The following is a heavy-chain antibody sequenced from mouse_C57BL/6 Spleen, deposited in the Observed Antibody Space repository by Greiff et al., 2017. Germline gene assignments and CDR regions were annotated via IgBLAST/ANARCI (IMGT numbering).Heavy chain of an antibody. CDR2: ISSGSSTI. D-gene: IGHD4-1*01. V-gene: IGHV5-17*01. CDR3: ARPPELGRDYFDY. J-gene: IGHJ2*01. CDR1: GFTFSDYG. Sequence: EVKVVESGGGLVKPGGSLKLSCAASGFTFSDYGMHWVRQAPEKGLEWVAYISSGSSTIYYADTVKGRFTISRDNAKNTLFLQMTSLRSEDTAMYYCARPPELGRDYFDYWGQGTTLTVSS.